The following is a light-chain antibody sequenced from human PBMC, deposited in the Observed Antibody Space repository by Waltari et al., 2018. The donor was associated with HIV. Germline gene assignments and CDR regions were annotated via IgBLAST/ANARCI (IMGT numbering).Light chain of an antibody. CDR1: ISNIGSNT. J-gene: IGLJ2*01. Sequence: QSVLTQPPSASGTPGQRFAISCSGSISNIGSNTITWYQQLSGTAPKLLINSNNQRPSGVPDRFSGSKSGTSGSLAISGLQSEDEADYYCAAWDDNRNAVVFGGGTKLTVL. CDR3: AAWDDNRNAVV. CDR2: SNN. V-gene: IGLV1-44*01.